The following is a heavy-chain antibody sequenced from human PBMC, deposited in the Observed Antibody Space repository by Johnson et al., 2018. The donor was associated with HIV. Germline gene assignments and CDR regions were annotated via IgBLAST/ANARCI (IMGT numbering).Heavy chain of an antibody. D-gene: IGHD6-13*01. V-gene: IGHV3-23*04. CDR1: GFTVSSNY. CDR2: ISGSGGST. J-gene: IGHJ3*02. Sequence: VQLVESGGGLVQPGGSLRLSCAASGFTVSSNYMSWVRQAPGKGLEWVSAISGSGGSTYYADSVKGRFTISRDNSKNTLYRQMKRLRAEDTAVYYCAKAMSGSSWEHRGAFDIWGQGTMVTVSS. CDR3: AKAMSGSSWEHRGAFDI.